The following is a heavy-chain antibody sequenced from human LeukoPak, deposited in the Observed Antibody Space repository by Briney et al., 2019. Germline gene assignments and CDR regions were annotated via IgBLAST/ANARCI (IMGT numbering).Heavy chain of an antibody. V-gene: IGHV4-31*11. CDR2: IYYSGSS. CDR1: GGSISSAGYS. CDR3: ARNRDGYNSFDY. D-gene: IGHD5-24*01. J-gene: IGHJ4*02. Sequence: SETLSLTCAVSGGSISSAGYSWGWIRQPPGKGLEWIGYIYYSGSSYYNPSLRSRVTISVDTSKNHFSLKLSSVTAADTAVYYCARNRDGYNSFDYWGQGTLVTVSS.